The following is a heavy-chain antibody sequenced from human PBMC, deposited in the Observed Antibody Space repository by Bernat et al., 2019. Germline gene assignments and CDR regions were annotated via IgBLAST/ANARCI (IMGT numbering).Heavy chain of an antibody. J-gene: IGHJ1*01. CDR3: AGRGNYDKIWRSDGNAEYFQH. CDR2: INSDGSST. V-gene: IGHV3-74*01. D-gene: IGHD3-16*01. Sequence: EVQLVESGGGLVQPGVSLRLSCAASGFTFSSYWMHWVRQAPGKGLVWVSRINSDGSSTSYADDGKARFTRTRDSARNTLYTQRNRRRAEETAVYYCAGRGNYDKIWRSDGNAEYFQHWGQGTLVTVSS. CDR1: GFTFSSYW.